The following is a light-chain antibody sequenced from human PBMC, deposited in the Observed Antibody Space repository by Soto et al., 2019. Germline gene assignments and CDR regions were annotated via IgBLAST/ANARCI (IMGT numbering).Light chain of an antibody. CDR1: PSVSSNY. CDR2: GIS. Sequence: EIVLTQSPCTLSLSPGERATLSCRASPSVSSNYFAWYQQKPGQSPRLLIYGISIRATGIPDRLSGSGSGSDFTLTISRLEPDDFAVYYCEQYGSSPSTFGQGTKVEIK. V-gene: IGKV3-20*01. CDR3: EQYGSSPST. J-gene: IGKJ1*01.